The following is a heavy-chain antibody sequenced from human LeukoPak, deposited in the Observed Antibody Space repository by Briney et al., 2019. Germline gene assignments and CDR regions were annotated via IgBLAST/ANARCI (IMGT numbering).Heavy chain of an antibody. CDR1: GFTFSSYW. V-gene: IGHV3-7*01. CDR2: IKQDGSEK. D-gene: IGHD3-22*01. CDR3: ARRSNYYDSSGYSYYFDY. Sequence: GGSLRLSCAASGFTFSSYWMSWVRQAPGKGLEWVANIKQDGSEKYYVDSVKVRFTISRDNAKNSLYLQMNSLRAEDTAVYYCARRSNYYDSSGYSYYFDYWGQGTLVTVSS. J-gene: IGHJ4*02.